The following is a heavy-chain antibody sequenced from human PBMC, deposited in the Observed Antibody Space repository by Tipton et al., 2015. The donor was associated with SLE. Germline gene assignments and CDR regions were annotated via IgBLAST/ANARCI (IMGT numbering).Heavy chain of an antibody. CDR1: GGSISSSSYY. V-gene: IGHV4-39*01. CDR2: IYYSGST. CDR3: ATTSGACGMDV. Sequence: LRLSCTVSGGSISSSSYYWGWIRQPPGKGLEWIGSIYYSGSTYYNPSLKSRVTISVDTSKNQFSLKVSSVTAADTAVYYCATTSGACGMDVWGQGTTVTVSS. D-gene: IGHD3-10*01. J-gene: IGHJ6*02.